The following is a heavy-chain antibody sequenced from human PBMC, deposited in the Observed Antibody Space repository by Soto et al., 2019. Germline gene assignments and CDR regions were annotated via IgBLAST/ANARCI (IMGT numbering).Heavy chain of an antibody. D-gene: IGHD3-22*01. V-gene: IGHV4-59*04. CDR2: IYYSGST. Sequence: PSETLSLTCTVSGGSISSYYWSCIRQPPGKGLEWIGYIYYSGSTYYNPSLKSRVTISVDTSKNQFSLKLSSVTAADTAAYYCAGQTADSSGYYSADVWGQGTTVTVSS. J-gene: IGHJ6*02. CDR1: GGSISSYY. CDR3: AGQTADSSGYYSADV.